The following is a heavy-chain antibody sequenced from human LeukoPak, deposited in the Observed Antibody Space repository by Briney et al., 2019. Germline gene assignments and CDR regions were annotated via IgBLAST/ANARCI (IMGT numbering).Heavy chain of an antibody. CDR1: GFTFSSYS. CDR2: ISSSSSTI. D-gene: IGHD5-12*01. V-gene: IGHV3-48*01. CDR3: ARELGMVATLYYYYGMDV. Sequence: GGSLRLSCAASGFTFSSYSMNWVRQAPGKGLEWVSYISSSSSTIYYADSVKGRFTTSRDNAKNSLYLQMNSLRAEDTAVYYCARELGMVATLYYYYGMDVWGQGTTVTVSS. J-gene: IGHJ6*02.